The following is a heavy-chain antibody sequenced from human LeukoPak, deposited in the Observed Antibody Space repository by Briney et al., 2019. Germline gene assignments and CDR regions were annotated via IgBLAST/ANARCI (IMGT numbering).Heavy chain of an antibody. Sequence: PSETLSLTCAVYGGSFSGYYWSWIRQPPGKGLEWIGETNHSGSTNYNPSLKSRVTISVDTSKNQFSLKLSSVTAADTAVYYCARMKGGLWLRHYSFDYWGQGTLVTVSS. J-gene: IGHJ4*02. CDR2: TNHSGST. CDR1: GGSFSGYY. CDR3: ARMKGGLWLRHYSFDY. D-gene: IGHD5-12*01. V-gene: IGHV4-34*01.